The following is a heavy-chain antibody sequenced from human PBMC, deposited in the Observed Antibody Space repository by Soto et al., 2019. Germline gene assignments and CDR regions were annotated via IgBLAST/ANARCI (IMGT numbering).Heavy chain of an antibody. CDR1: GGSISSGGYY. Sequence: PSETLSLTCTVSGGSISSGGYYWSWIRQHPGKGLEWIGYIYYSGSTYYNPSLKSRVTISVDTSKNQFSLKLSSVTAADTAVYYCAREVKGAFNWFDPWGQGTLVTVSS. V-gene: IGHV4-31*03. CDR2: IYYSGST. CDR3: AREVKGAFNWFDP. J-gene: IGHJ5*02. D-gene: IGHD4-4*01.